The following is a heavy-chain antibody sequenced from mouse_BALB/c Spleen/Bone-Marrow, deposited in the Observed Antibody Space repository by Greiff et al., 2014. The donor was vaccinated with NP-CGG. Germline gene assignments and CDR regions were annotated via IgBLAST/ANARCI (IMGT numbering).Heavy chain of an antibody. V-gene: IGHV14-3*02. CDR3: AVYDYEGIAY. J-gene: IGHJ3*01. CDR1: GFNIKDTY. Sequence: EVQLQQSGAELVKPGASVKLSCTASGFNIKDTYMHWVKQRPEQGLEWIGRIDPANGNTKYDPKFQGKATITADTSSSTAYLQLSSTTSEDTADYYCAVYDYEGIAYWGQGTLVTVSA. D-gene: IGHD2-4*01. CDR2: IDPANGNT.